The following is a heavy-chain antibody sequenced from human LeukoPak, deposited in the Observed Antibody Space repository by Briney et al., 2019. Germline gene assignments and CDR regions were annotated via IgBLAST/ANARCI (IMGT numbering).Heavy chain of an antibody. CDR3: ATNYYDSSGYYY. D-gene: IGHD3-22*01. CDR2: IYSGGST. V-gene: IGHV3-53*01. J-gene: IGHJ4*02. Sequence: GGSLRLSCAASGFTVSSNYMSWVRQAPGKGLEWVSVIYSGGSTYYADSVKGRFTISGDNSKNTLYLQMNSLRAEDTAVYYCATNYYDSSGYYYWGQGTLVTVSS. CDR1: GFTVSSNY.